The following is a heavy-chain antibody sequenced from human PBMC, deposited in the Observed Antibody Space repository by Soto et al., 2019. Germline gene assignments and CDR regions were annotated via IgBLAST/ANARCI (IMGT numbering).Heavy chain of an antibody. CDR3: AKDRDTMVRGVMAV. CDR1: GFTFSSYG. CDR2: ISYDGSNK. V-gene: IGHV3-30*18. D-gene: IGHD3-10*01. Sequence: QVQLVESGGGVVQPGRSLRLSCAASGFTFSSYGMHWVRQAPGKGLEWVAVISYDGSNKYYADSVKGRFTISRDNSKNKLYLQMNSLRAEDTAVYYCAKDRDTMVRGVMAVWGQGTTVTVSS. J-gene: IGHJ6*02.